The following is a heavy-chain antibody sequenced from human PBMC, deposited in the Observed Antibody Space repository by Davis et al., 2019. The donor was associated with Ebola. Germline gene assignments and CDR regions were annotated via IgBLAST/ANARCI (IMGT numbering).Heavy chain of an antibody. V-gene: IGHV3-48*01. CDR3: TKDKGQRYFDY. J-gene: IGHJ4*02. CDR1: GFTFSTYS. Sequence: GGSLRLSCAASGFTFSTYSMNWVRQAPGKGLEWVSYISSTSSTIYYAESVKGRFTISRDKSKNTVYLQMNSLRAEDTAMYYCTKDKGQRYFDYWGEGTLVTVSS. CDR2: ISSTSSTI.